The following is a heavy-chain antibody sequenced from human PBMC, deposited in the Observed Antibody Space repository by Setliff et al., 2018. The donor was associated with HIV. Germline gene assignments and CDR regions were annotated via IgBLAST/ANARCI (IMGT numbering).Heavy chain of an antibody. CDR3: ARSPEWGAGGIDY. J-gene: IGHJ4*02. Sequence: SETLSLTCTVSGGSISRYYWSWIRQSPGKGLEWIGYVYFTGHTNFNPSLKSRVTMSIDTPQNQFSLTLTSVTAAGTAVYYCARSPEWGAGGIDYWGQGTLVTVPQ. V-gene: IGHV4-59*01. CDR2: VYFTGHT. CDR1: GGSISRYY. D-gene: IGHD1-26*01.